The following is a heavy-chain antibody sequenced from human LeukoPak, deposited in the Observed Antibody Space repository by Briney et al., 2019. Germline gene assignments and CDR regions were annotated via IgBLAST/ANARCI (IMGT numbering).Heavy chain of an antibody. CDR2: IKQDGSER. Sequence: PGGSLRLSCAASGFISSYWMTWVRQAPGKGLEWVANIKQDGSERYYVDSVKGRFTISRDNAKNSLYLQMDSLRAEDTAVYYCAILRTASDDYWGQGTLATVSS. D-gene: IGHD1-1*01. CDR3: AILRTASDDY. J-gene: IGHJ4*02. V-gene: IGHV3-7*01. CDR1: GFISSYW.